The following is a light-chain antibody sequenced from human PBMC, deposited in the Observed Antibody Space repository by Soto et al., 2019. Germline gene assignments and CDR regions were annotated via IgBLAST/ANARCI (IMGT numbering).Light chain of an antibody. V-gene: IGLV1-40*01. CDR3: QSYDNTLSGPIYV. J-gene: IGLJ1*01. CDR1: TSNIGAGYD. Sequence: QSVLTQPPLVSGALGQRVTISCTGITSNIGAGYDVHWYQLLPGRAPKLLIYGNTNRPSGVPDRFSGSKSATSASLAITGLQAEDEAIYYCQSYDNTLSGPIYVFGTGTKLTVL. CDR2: GNT.